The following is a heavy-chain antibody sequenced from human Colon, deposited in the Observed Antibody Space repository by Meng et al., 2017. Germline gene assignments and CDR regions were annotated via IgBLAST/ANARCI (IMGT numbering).Heavy chain of an antibody. CDR2: ISPDGTLR. Sequence: GESLKISCEGAGVTFRGYWVHWVRQGPRKGPLWVSRISPDGTLRGYADSVKGRFTISRDNVHNTVYLQMNSLTAEDTGVYYCARDFDRESWGQGTLVTVSS. CDR3: ARDFDRES. V-gene: IGHV3-74*01. CDR1: GVTFRGYW. J-gene: IGHJ4*02.